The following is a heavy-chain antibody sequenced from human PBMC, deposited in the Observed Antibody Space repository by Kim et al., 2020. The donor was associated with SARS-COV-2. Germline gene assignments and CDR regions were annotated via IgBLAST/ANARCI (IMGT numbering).Heavy chain of an antibody. CDR2: INTNTGNQ. CDR1: GYTFISYA. CDR3: ARGSALYSSSWFDP. Sequence: ASVKVSCKDSGYTFISYAMNWVRQATGKGLEWMGWINTNTGNQTYAQGFTGRVVFSLDNSVSTAYLQISSLKAEDTAVYYCARGSALYSSSWFDPWGQGTLVTVSS. J-gene: IGHJ5*02. D-gene: IGHD6-13*01. V-gene: IGHV7-4-1*02.